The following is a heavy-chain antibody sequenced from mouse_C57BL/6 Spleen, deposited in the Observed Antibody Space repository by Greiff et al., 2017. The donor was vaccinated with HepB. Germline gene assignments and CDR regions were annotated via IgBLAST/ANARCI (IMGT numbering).Heavy chain of an antibody. D-gene: IGHD1-1*01. J-gene: IGHJ2*01. V-gene: IGHV1-15*01. CDR2: IDPETGGT. Sequence: QVQLQQSGAELVRPGASVTLSCKASGYTFTDYEMHWVKQTPVNGLEWIGAIDPETGGTAYNQKFKGKAILTAYKSSSTAYMELRSLTSEDSSVYYCTRFTTVVARYYFDYWCQGTTLTVSS. CDR3: TRFTTVVARYYFDY. CDR1: GYTFTDYE.